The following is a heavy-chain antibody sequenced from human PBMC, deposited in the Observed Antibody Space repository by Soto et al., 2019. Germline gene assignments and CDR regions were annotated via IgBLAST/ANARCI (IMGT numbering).Heavy chain of an antibody. CDR2: IYYSGST. Sequence: AETLSLTCTVSGGSISSSSYYWGWIRQPPGKGLEWIGYIYYSGSTNYNPSLKSRVTISVDTSKNQFSLKLSSVTAADTAVYYCARDAQTYGDYGGLRRNWFDPWGQGTLVTVSS. D-gene: IGHD4-17*01. CDR1: GGSISSSSYY. CDR3: ARDAQTYGDYGGLRRNWFDP. J-gene: IGHJ5*02. V-gene: IGHV4-61*01.